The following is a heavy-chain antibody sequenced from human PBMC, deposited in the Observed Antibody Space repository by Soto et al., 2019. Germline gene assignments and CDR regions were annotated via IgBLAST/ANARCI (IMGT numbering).Heavy chain of an antibody. Sequence: LSLTCTVSGGSITSSYWSWIRQPPGKVLEWIGYIYYTGNTNYNPSLKRRVTISLDTSRSHFSLKLDSVTVADTAVYYCARVLTKVGVLPGEGGFDYWGQGTQVTVSS. CDR1: GGSITSSY. CDR3: ARVLTKVGVLPGEGGFDY. CDR2: IYYTGNT. J-gene: IGHJ4*02. D-gene: IGHD2-21*01. V-gene: IGHV4-59*08.